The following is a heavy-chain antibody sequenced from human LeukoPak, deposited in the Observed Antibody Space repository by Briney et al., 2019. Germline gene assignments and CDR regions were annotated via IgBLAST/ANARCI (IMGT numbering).Heavy chain of an antibody. CDR2: IRSDGSDT. CDR3: ARDWFHAIDY. D-gene: IGHD2/OR15-2a*01. CDR1: GFTFSSYD. V-gene: IGHV3-74*01. Sequence: GGSLRLSCAASGFTFSSYDMSWVRQAPGEGLVWVSRIRSDGSDTRYAESVKGRFTISRDNAKNTLYLQMNSLRAEDTAVYYCARDWFHAIDYWGQGTLVTVSS. J-gene: IGHJ4*02.